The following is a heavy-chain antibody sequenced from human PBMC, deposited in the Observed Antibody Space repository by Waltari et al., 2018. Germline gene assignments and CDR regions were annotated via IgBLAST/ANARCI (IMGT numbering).Heavy chain of an antibody. CDR3: AKDTSIWGMDGYFDY. CDR1: GFTFSNYA. D-gene: IGHD3-16*01. J-gene: IGHJ4*02. V-gene: IGHV3-23*04. CDR2: ISGRAGSG. Sequence: EVQLVESGGGLVQPGGSLRLSCAASGFTFSNYAMNWVRQAPGKGLEWVAGISGRAGSGYYADSVKGRFTISRDNSKNTLYLQMNSLRAEDTALYYCAKDTSIWGMDGYFDYWGQGTLVTVSS.